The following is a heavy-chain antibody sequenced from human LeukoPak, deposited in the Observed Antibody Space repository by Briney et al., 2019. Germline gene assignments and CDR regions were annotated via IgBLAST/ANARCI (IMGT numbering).Heavy chain of an antibody. J-gene: IGHJ4*02. CDR2: ISWNSGSI. D-gene: IGHD2-15*01. Sequence: GGSLRLSCAASGFTFDDYAMHWVRQAPGKGLEWVSGISWNSGSIAYAGSVKGRFTISRDNAKNSLFLQMHSLRAEDTALYYCAKDRSLELRTTGFDSWGQGALVTVSS. CDR1: GFTFDDYA. CDR3: AKDRSLELRTTGFDS. V-gene: IGHV3-9*01.